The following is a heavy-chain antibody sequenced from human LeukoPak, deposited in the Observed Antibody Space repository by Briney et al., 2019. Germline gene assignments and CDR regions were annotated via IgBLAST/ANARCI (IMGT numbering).Heavy chain of an antibody. Sequence: GGSLRLSCAASGFRFSNFWMSWVRQAPGKGLEWVANIKDDGSEKYYVDSVKGRFTISRDNAKNSMSLQMNSLRDEDTAVYYCARGPQYGGYDFFDYWGQGTLVTVSS. CDR2: IKDDGSEK. J-gene: IGHJ4*02. CDR1: GFRFSNFW. CDR3: ARGPQYGGYDFFDY. D-gene: IGHD5-12*01. V-gene: IGHV3-7*01.